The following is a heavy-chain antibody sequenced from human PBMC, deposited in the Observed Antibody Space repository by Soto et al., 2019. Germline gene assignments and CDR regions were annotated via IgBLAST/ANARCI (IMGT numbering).Heavy chain of an antibody. J-gene: IGHJ2*01. V-gene: IGHV3-53*01. D-gene: IGHD4-4*01. CDR2: IYSGGST. CDR3: ARDHAYSHWYFDL. CDR1: GFTVSSSY. Sequence: EVQLVESGGGLIQPGGSLRLSCAASGFTVSSSYMSWVRQAPGKGLEWVSVIYSGGSTYYADSVKGRFTISRDNSKNTLYLQMNSLRAEDTAVYYCARDHAYSHWYFDLWGRGTLVTVSA.